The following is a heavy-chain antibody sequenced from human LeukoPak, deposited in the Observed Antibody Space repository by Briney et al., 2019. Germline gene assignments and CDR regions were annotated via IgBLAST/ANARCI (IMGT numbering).Heavy chain of an antibody. CDR1: GLTLSSDA. J-gene: IGHJ4*02. V-gene: IGHV3-23*01. D-gene: IGHD3-10*01. CDR3: AKVFHYGSGSYGSFEN. Sequence: GGSLRLSCAASGLTLSSDAMSWVGQAPGKGLKWVSGISGSGSSTYYADSVKGRFTISRDNSKNTLYLQMNGRRADDTALYYCAKVFHYGSGSYGSFENWGQGTLVTVSP. CDR2: ISGSGSST.